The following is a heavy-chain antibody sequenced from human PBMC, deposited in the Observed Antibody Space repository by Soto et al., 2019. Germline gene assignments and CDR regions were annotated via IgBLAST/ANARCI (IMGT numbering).Heavy chain of an antibody. J-gene: IGHJ6*02. D-gene: IGHD6-19*01. CDR2: IIPIVGTA. V-gene: IGHV1-69*01. CDR1: GGTFSSYA. CDR3: ARDRIAGAAGIDSYYYYGMDV. Sequence: QVQLVQSGAEVKKPGSSVKVSCKASGGTFSSYAISWVRQAPGQGLEWMGGIIPIVGTANSAQKFQGRVTITADESTSTAYMELSSLRSEDTAVYYCARDRIAGAAGIDSYYYYGMDVWGQGTTVTVSS.